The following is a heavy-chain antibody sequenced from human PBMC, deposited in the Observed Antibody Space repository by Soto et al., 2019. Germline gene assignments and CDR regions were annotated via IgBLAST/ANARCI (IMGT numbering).Heavy chain of an antibody. V-gene: IGHV4-34*01. D-gene: IGHD6-25*01. CDR2: INHSGST. CDR3: ARESGGYDSSTRYGLDV. CDR1: GGSCSGYY. Sequence: SETLSLTCAVYGGSCSGYYWSWIRQPPGKGLEWIGGINHSGSTNYNPSLKSRVTMSVDTSKNQFSLNLSSVTAADTAIYYCARESGGYDSSTRYGLDV. J-gene: IGHJ6*01.